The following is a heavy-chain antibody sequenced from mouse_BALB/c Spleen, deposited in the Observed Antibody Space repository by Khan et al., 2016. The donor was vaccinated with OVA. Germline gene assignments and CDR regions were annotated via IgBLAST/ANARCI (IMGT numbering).Heavy chain of an antibody. CDR3: ARSLITTWYFDV. CDR1: GFTFSSFG. CDR2: ISSGSATI. V-gene: IGHV5-17*02. D-gene: IGHD2-4*01. Sequence: EVELVESGGGLVQPGGSRKLSCAASGFTFSSFGMHWVRQAPETGLEWVAYISSGSATIYYADIVKGRFTISRDNPKNTLFLQMTSLRSEDTGIYYCARSLITTWYFDVWGAGTTVTVSS. J-gene: IGHJ1*01.